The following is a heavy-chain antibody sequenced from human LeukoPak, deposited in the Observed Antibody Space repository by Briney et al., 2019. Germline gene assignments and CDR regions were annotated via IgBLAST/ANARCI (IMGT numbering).Heavy chain of an antibody. CDR3: ARPAGIWDAFDI. CDR1: GYSFTSYW. V-gene: IGHV5-51*01. J-gene: IGHJ3*02. CDR2: ISPGESDS. Sequence: GESLKISWKGSGYSFTSYWIGWGRQMPGKGLEWMGIISPGESDSRYSPYFQGQVTISADKSNSTAYLQWSSLKASDTAMYYCARPAGIWDAFDIWGQGTMVTVSS. D-gene: IGHD3-10*01.